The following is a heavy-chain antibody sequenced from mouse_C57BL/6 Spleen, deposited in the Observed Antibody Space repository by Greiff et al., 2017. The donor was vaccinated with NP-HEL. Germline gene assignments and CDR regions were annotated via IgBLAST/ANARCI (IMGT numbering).Heavy chain of an antibody. CDR3: AITTVVPGRYFDV. D-gene: IGHD1-1*01. Sequence: QVQLQQPGAELVMPGASVKLSCKASGYTFTSYWMHWVKQRPGQGLEWIGEIDPSDSYTNYNQKFKGKSTLTVDKSSSTAYMQLSSLTSEDSAVYYWAITTVVPGRYFDVWGTGTTVTVSS. J-gene: IGHJ1*03. CDR1: GYTFTSYW. V-gene: IGHV1-69*01. CDR2: IDPSDSYT.